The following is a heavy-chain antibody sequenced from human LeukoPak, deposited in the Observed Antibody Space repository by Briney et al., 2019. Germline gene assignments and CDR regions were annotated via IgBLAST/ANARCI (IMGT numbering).Heavy chain of an antibody. J-gene: IGHJ4*02. Sequence: GGSLRLSCTVSGFTFNNYGMHWVRQAPGKGLEWVALISYDGSIKYYADSVKGRFTISRDNSKNTLYLQMNSLKAEDTALYYCAKSDHGNGDYDYWGQGTLVTVSS. CDR3: AKSDHGNGDYDY. V-gene: IGHV3-30*18. CDR2: ISYDGSIK. D-gene: IGHD1-26*01. CDR1: GFTFNNYG.